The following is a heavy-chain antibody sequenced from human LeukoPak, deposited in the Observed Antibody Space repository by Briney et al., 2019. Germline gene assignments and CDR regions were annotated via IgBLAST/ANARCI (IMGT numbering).Heavy chain of an antibody. CDR1: GFSFSTYG. V-gene: IGHV4-39*07. D-gene: IGHD3-9*01. CDR3: ARAPLRLRYFDWSNNWFDP. CDR2: IYYSGST. Sequence: GSLRLSCAASGFSFSTYGMSWVRQAPGKGLEWIGSIYYSGSTYYNPSLKSRVTISVDTSKNQFSLKLSSVTAADTAVYYCARAPLRLRYFDWSNNWFDPWGQGTLVTVSS. J-gene: IGHJ5*02.